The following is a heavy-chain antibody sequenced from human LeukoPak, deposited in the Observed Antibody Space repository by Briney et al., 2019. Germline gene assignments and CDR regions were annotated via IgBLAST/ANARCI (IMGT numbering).Heavy chain of an antibody. CDR3: AREGFIGAFDI. CDR1: GFTVSSNY. CDR2: IYSGGST. D-gene: IGHD1-26*01. Sequence: GGSLRLSCAASGFTVSSNYMSWVRQAPGKELEWVSVIYSGGSTYYADSVKGRFTISRHNSKNTLYLQMNSLRAEDTAVYYCAREGFIGAFDIWGQGTMVTVSS. J-gene: IGHJ3*02. V-gene: IGHV3-53*04.